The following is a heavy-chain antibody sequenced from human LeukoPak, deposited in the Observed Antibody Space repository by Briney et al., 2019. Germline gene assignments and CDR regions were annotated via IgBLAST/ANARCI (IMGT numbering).Heavy chain of an antibody. CDR3: ARDGRYYDSSGYSPDFDY. Sequence: GGSLRLSRAASGFTFDDYGMSWVRQAPGKGLEWVSGINWNGGSTGYADSVKGRFTISRDNAKNSLYLQMNSLRAEDTALYYCARDGRYYDSSGYSPDFDYWGQGTLVTVSS. D-gene: IGHD3-22*01. V-gene: IGHV3-20*04. CDR1: GFTFDDYG. CDR2: INWNGGST. J-gene: IGHJ4*02.